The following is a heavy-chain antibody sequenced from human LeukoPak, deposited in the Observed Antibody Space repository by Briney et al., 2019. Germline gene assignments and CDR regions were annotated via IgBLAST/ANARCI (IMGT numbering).Heavy chain of an antibody. V-gene: IGHV3-7*01. Sequence: GGSLRLSCAASGFTFSSYWMSWVRQPPGKGLEWVANIKKDGSEKYYVDSVTGRFTISRDNAKNSLYLQMNSLRAEDTAVYYCAKYYYDSSDAFDIWGQGTMVTVSS. J-gene: IGHJ3*02. CDR2: IKKDGSEK. CDR1: GFTFSSYW. CDR3: AKYYYDSSDAFDI. D-gene: IGHD3-22*01.